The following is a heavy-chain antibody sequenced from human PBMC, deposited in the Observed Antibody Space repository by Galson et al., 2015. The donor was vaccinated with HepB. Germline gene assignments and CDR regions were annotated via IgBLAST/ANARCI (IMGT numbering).Heavy chain of an antibody. Sequence: SLRLSCAASGFTFSSYNMNWVRQAPGKGLEWVSYISSSSSTINYADSVKGRFTISRDNAKNSLYLQMKSLRAEDTAVYYCARMYYYDSSAYYSPFDPWGQGTLVTVSS. D-gene: IGHD3-22*01. J-gene: IGHJ5*02. CDR1: GFTFSSYN. CDR3: ARMYYYDSSAYYSPFDP. CDR2: ISSSSSTI. V-gene: IGHV3-48*04.